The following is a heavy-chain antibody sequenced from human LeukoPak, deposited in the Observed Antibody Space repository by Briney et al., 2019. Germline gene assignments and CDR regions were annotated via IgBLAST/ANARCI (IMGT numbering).Heavy chain of an antibody. CDR2: INHSGST. Sequence: SETLSLTCAVYGGSFSGYYWSWIRQPPGKGLEWIGEINHSGSTNYNPSLKSRVTISVDTSKNQFSLKLSSVTAADTAVYYCARGKYRYNWHLPGWFDPWGQGTLVTVSS. J-gene: IGHJ5*02. D-gene: IGHD1-1*01. V-gene: IGHV4-34*01. CDR1: GGSFSGYY. CDR3: ARGKYRYNWHLPGWFDP.